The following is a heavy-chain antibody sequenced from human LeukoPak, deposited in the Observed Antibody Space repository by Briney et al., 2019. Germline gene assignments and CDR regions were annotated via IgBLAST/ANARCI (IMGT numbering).Heavy chain of an antibody. D-gene: IGHD1-26*01. J-gene: IGHJ4*02. CDR2: IIPILGIA. V-gene: IGHV1-69*04. Sequence: ASVKVSCKASGGTFSSYAISWVRQAPGQGLEWMGRIIPILGIANYAQKFQGRVTITTDKSTSTAYMELGSLRSEDTAVYYCARGLVGAPVYWGQGTLVTVSS. CDR3: ARGLVGAPVY. CDR1: GGTFSSYA.